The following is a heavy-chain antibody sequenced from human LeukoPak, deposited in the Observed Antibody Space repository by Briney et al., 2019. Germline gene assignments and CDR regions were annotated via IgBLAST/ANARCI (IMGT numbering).Heavy chain of an antibody. CDR1: GFPFSSLS. CDR3: ATRIMITFGGVIVEGPFDY. V-gene: IGHV3-23*01. CDR2: FRVSGGST. D-gene: IGHD3-16*02. J-gene: IGHJ4*02. Sequence: GGSLKPPFAASGFPFSSLSLARVRPAPGKGPEGGSAFRVSGGSTYYADSVKGRFTISRDNSKNTLYLQMNSLRAEDTAVYYCATRIMITFGGVIVEGPFDYWGQGTLVTVSS.